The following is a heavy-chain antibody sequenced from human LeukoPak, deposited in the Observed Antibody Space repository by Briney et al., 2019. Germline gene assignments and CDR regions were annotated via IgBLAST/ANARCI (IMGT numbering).Heavy chain of an antibody. Sequence: GGSLRLSCSASRFTFSSYTMNWVRQAPGKGLEWVSSIDPSSTYIYYADSVKGRFTISRGNAQNSLYLQMNSLRAEDTAVYYCTRGSYGDYEYWGQGTLVTVSS. CDR2: IDPSSTYI. CDR3: TRGSYGDYEY. D-gene: IGHD4-17*01. J-gene: IGHJ4*02. CDR1: RFTFSSYT. V-gene: IGHV3-21*01.